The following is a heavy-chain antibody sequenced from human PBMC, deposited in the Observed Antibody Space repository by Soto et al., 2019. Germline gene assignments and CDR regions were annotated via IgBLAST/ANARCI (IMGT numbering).Heavy chain of an antibody. D-gene: IGHD3-10*01. Sequence: PSETLSLTCTVSGGSTTSDYWSWIRQPPGKGLEWLGYIFHSLGAKYNPSLGSRGTISLXXXXXXLXLXLXXXTAAXTAIYFCVRDLNGSGDYWGQGTLVAVSS. J-gene: IGHJ4*02. CDR1: GGSTTSDY. CDR3: VRDLNGSGDY. V-gene: IGHV4-59*01. CDR2: IFHSLGA.